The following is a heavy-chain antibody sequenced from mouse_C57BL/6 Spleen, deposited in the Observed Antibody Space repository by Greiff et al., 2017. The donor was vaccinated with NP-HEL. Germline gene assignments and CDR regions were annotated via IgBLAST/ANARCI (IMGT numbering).Heavy chain of an antibody. V-gene: IGHV1-82*01. CDR1: GYAFSSSW. D-gene: IGHD2-4*01. Sequence: QVQLQQSGPELVKPGASVKISCKASGYAFSSSWMNWVKQRPGKGLEWIGRIYPGDGDTNYNGKFKGKATLTADKSSSTAYMQLSSLTSEDSAVYFCARYDYDEKGDYWGQGTTLTVSS. CDR3: ARYDYDEKGDY. CDR2: IYPGDGDT. J-gene: IGHJ2*01.